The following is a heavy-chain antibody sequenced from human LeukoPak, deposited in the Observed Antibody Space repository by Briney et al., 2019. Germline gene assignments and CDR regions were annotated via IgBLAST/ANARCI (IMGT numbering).Heavy chain of an antibody. CDR3: ARGPYYYDSSGYSYFQH. Sequence: GASVKVSCKASGYIFTSYGISWVRQAPGQGLEWMGWISAYNGNTNYAQKLQGRVTMTTDTSTSTAYMELRSLRSDDTAVYYCARGPYYYDSSGYSYFQHWGQGTLVTVSS. D-gene: IGHD3-22*01. CDR1: GYIFTSYG. CDR2: ISAYNGNT. J-gene: IGHJ1*01. V-gene: IGHV1-18*01.